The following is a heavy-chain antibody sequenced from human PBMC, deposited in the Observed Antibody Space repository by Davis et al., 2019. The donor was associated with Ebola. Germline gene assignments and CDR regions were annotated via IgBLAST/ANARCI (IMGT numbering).Heavy chain of an antibody. D-gene: IGHD3-3*01. CDR2: ISSDSDYI. CDR3: PRDRPLDFFFEDYYGMDV. V-gene: IGHV3-21*01. CDR1: GFTFSTYS. Sequence: GESLKISCAASGFTFSTYSMSWVRQAPGKGLEWVSSISSDSDYIYYADSAKGRFTISRDNAKNSLYLQMNSLRAEDTAVYYCPRDRPLDFFFEDYYGMDVWGQGTTVTVSS. J-gene: IGHJ6*02.